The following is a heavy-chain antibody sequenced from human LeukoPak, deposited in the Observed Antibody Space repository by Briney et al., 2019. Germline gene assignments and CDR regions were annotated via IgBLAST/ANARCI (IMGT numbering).Heavy chain of an antibody. CDR3: ARDRRSGSYWNYYYYMDV. J-gene: IGHJ6*03. Sequence: GGSLRLSCAASGFTFSSYSMNWVRQAPGKWLEWVSSISSSNSYIYYADSVKGRFTISRDNAKNSLYLQMNSLRAEDTAVYHCARDRRSGSYWNYYYYMDVWGKGTTVTISS. V-gene: IGHV3-21*01. CDR1: GFTFSSYS. D-gene: IGHD3-10*01. CDR2: ISSSNSYI.